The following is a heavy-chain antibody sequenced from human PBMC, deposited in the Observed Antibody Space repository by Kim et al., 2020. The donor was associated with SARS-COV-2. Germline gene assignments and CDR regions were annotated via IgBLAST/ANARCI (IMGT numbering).Heavy chain of an antibody. J-gene: IGHJ6*02. CDR3: ARDLVGCSGGSCYFRMDV. CDR1: GYTFTSYY. V-gene: IGHV1-46*01. Sequence: ASVKVSCKASGYTFTSYYMHWVRQAPGQGLEWMGIINPSCGSTSYAQKFQGRVTMTRDTSTSTDYMELSSLRSEDTAVYYCARDLVGCSGGSCYFRMDVWGQGTTVTVSS. D-gene: IGHD2-15*01. CDR2: INPSCGST.